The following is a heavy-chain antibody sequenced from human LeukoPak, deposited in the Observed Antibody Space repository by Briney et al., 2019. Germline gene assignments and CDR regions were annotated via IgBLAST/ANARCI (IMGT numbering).Heavy chain of an antibody. D-gene: IGHD3-22*01. J-gene: IGHJ4*02. CDR2: ISFDGTNI. CDR1: GFTFSTYG. V-gene: IGHV3-30*03. Sequence: PGGSLRLSCAASGFTFSTYGMHWVRQAPGKGLQWVAAISFDGTNIYYSDSVKGRFTISRDNSKDTVYLQINNLRVEDTAVYYCARDGRPILITTSDYWGQGTLLTVSS. CDR3: ARDGRPILITTSDY.